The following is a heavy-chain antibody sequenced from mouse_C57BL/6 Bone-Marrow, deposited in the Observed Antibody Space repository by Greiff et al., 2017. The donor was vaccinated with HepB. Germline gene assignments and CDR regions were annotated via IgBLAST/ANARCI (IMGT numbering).Heavy chain of an antibody. D-gene: IGHD1-1*01. J-gene: IGHJ3*01. Sequence: EVQLQEPGPGLAKPSQTLSLTCSVTGYSITSYYWNWIRKFPGNKLEYMGYISYSGSTYYKPSLKSRISITRDTSKNQYYLQLNSVTTEDTATYYCARWRDYVGFAFWGQGTLVTVSA. CDR2: ISYSGST. V-gene: IGHV3-8*01. CDR3: ARWRDYVGFAF. CDR1: GYSITSYY.